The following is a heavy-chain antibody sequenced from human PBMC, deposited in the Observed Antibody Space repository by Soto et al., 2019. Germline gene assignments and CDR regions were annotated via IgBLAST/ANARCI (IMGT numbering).Heavy chain of an antibody. Sequence: GGSLRLSCAASGFTFSSYWMSWVRQAPGKGLEWVANIKQDGSEKYYVDSVKGRFTISRDNAKNSLYLQMNSLRAEDTAVYYCAREYYDFWSGPPDYWGQGTLVTVSS. V-gene: IGHV3-7*01. CDR2: IKQDGSEK. CDR3: AREYYDFWSGPPDY. J-gene: IGHJ4*02. CDR1: GFTFSSYW. D-gene: IGHD3-3*01.